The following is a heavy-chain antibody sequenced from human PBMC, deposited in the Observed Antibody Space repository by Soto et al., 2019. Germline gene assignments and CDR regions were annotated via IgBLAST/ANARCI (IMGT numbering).Heavy chain of an antibody. CDR3: ARYYDFWSGCRYGMDV. CDR1: GYSFTIYW. V-gene: IGHV5-10-1*01. D-gene: IGHD3-3*01. J-gene: IGHJ6*02. CDR2: IDPSDSYT. Sequence: PGESLKISCKGSGYSFTIYWISWVRQMPGKGLEWMGRIDPSDSYTNYSPSFQGHVTISADKSISTAYLQWSSLKASDTAMYYCARYYDFWSGCRYGMDVWGQGTTVTVSS.